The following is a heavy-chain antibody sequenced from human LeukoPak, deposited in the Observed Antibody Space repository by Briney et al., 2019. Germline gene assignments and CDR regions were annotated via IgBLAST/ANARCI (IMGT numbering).Heavy chain of an antibody. J-gene: IGHJ4*02. Sequence: GGSLRPSCAASGFTFSSYGMTWVRQAPGRGLEWVSGIIGGGDNTYYADSVKGRFTISRDNSKNTLYLQMNSLRAEDTAVYYCAKDRRVTHLGGQGTLVTVSS. V-gene: IGHV3-23*01. D-gene: IGHD4-23*01. CDR2: IIGGGDNT. CDR3: AKDRRVTHL. CDR1: GFTFSSYG.